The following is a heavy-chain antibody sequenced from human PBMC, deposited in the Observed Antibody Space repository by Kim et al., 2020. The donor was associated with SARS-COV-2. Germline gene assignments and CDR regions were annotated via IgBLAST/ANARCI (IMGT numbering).Heavy chain of an antibody. J-gene: IGHJ5*02. CDR1: GFTFGDYA. Sequence: GGSLRLSCAASGFTFGDYAMHWVRQAPGKGLEWVSGISWNSGSIGYADSVKGRFTISRDNAKNSLYLQMNSLRAEDTALYYCAKGGGDGYNWGLTRFDPWGQGTLVTVSS. CDR2: ISWNSGSI. CDR3: AKGGGDGYNWGLTRFDP. V-gene: IGHV3-9*01. D-gene: IGHD5-12*01.